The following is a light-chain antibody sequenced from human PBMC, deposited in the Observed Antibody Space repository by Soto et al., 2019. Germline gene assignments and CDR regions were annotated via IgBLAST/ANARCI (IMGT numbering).Light chain of an antibody. J-gene: IGKJ4*01. Sequence: EIVMTQSPATLSVSPGERATFSCRASQSVSSNLAWYQEKPGQAPRLLIYGASTRATGIPARFSGSGSGTEFTLTISSLQSEDFAVYYCQQYDSWPLTFDGGTKVEIK. CDR3: QQYDSWPLT. CDR1: QSVSSN. CDR2: GAS. V-gene: IGKV3-15*01.